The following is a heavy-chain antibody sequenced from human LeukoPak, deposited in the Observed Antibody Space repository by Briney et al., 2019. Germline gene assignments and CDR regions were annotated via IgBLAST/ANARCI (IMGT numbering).Heavy chain of an antibody. CDR1: KFTFSNYW. CDR2: IKQDGSEK. D-gene: IGHD3-22*01. Sequence: GGSLRLSCAASKFTFSNYWMSWVRQAPGKGLEWVANIKQDGSEKYYVDSVKGRFTISRDNAKNSLYLQMNSLRAEDTAVYYCAKDPFTMIGEVDYWGQGTLVTVSS. J-gene: IGHJ4*02. CDR3: AKDPFTMIGEVDY. V-gene: IGHV3-7*03.